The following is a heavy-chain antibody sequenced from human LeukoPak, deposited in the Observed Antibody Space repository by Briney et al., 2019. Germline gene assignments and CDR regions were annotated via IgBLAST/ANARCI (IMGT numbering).Heavy chain of an antibody. D-gene: IGHD7-27*01. J-gene: IGHJ4*02. CDR2: ISGSDYST. V-gene: IGHV3-23*01. CDR1: GFTFSNYA. CDR3: WGTVDY. Sequence: PGGSLRLSCAASGFTFSNYAMSWVRQAPEKGLEWVSSISGSDYSTYYADSVKGRFTISRDNSKNTLYLQMNSLRAEDTAIYYCWGTVDYWGQGTLVTVSS.